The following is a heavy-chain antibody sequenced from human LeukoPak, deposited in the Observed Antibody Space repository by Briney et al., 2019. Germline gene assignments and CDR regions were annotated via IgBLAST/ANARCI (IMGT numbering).Heavy chain of an antibody. Sequence: GGSLRDSCAASGFTFSTYSMNWVRQAPGKGLEWVSYISSSSSTIYYADSVKGRFTISRDNAENSLYLQMNSLRDEDTAVYYCARDRGRVDPDAIGYWGQGTLVTVSS. CDR3: ARDRGRVDPDAIGY. J-gene: IGHJ4*02. V-gene: IGHV3-48*02. CDR2: ISSSSSTI. CDR1: GFTFSTYS. D-gene: IGHD2-2*01.